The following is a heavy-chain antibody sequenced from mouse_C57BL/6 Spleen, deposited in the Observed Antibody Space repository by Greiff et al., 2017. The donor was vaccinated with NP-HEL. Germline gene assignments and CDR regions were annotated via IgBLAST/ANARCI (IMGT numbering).Heavy chain of an antibody. CDR3: ARGSYSVGYFDV. CDR2: IWSGGST. V-gene: IGHV2-2*01. CDR1: GFSLTSYG. J-gene: IGHJ1*03. D-gene: IGHD2-10*01. Sequence: VQLKESGPGLVQPSQSLSITCTVSGFSLTSYGVHWVRQSPGKGLEWLGVIWSGGSTDYNAAFISRLSISKDNSKSQVFFKMNSLQADDTAIYYCARGSYSVGYFDVWGTGTTVTVSS.